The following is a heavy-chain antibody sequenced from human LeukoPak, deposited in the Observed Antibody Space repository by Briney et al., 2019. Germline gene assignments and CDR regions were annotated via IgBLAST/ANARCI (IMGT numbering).Heavy chain of an antibody. CDR1: GFTLSSYS. V-gene: IGHV3-48*02. J-gene: IGHJ6*02. Sequence: QPGGSLRLSCAASGFTLSSYSVNWVRQAPGKGLEWVSYISSSSSTIYYADSVKGRFTISRDNARDSLYLQMNSLRDEDTAVYYCARDFRLLSLSRSYGMDGWGQGTTVTVSS. CDR2: ISSSSSTI. D-gene: IGHD3-10*01. CDR3: ARDFRLLSLSRSYGMDG.